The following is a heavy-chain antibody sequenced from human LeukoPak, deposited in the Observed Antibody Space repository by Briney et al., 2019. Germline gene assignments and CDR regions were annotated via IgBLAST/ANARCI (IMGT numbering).Heavy chain of an antibody. J-gene: IGHJ5*02. D-gene: IGHD3-10*01. V-gene: IGHV5-51*01. CDR3: ARDRHYYGSGYWFDP. CDR1: GYSFSSYW. Sequence: GESLKISCKGSGYSFSSYWIGWVRQLPGKGLEWMGIIYPGDSDTRYSPSFQGQVTISADKSISTAYLQWSSLKASDTAMYYCARDRHYYGSGYWFDPWGQGTLVTVS. CDR2: IYPGDSDT.